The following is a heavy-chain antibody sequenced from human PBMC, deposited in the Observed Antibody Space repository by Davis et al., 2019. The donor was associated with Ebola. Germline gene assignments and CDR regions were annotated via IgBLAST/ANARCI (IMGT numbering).Heavy chain of an antibody. V-gene: IGHV1-46*01. D-gene: IGHD2-2*01. CDR2: INPSGIS. Sequence: ASVKVSCKASGYTFTNYYVHWVRQAPGQGLEWMGVINPSGISNYAQKFQGRVTMTRDTSTSTVYMELSSLRSEDTALYYCARERGVVVPAAIPYYYGMDVWGQGTTVTVSS. CDR1: GYTFTNYY. CDR3: ARERGVVVPAAIPYYYGMDV. J-gene: IGHJ6*02.